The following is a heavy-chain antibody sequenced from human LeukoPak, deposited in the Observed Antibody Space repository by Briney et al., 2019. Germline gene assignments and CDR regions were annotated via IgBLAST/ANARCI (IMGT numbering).Heavy chain of an antibody. Sequence: GSLRLSCAASGFTVSSNYMSWVRQPPGKGLEWIGEINHSGSTNYNPSLKSRVTISVDTSKNQFSLKLSSVTAADTAVYYCARGASGGAHGTLFDYWGQGTLVTVSS. CDR1: GFTVSSNY. V-gene: IGHV4-34*01. CDR2: INHSGST. CDR3: ARGASGGAHGTLFDY. D-gene: IGHD3-10*01. J-gene: IGHJ4*02.